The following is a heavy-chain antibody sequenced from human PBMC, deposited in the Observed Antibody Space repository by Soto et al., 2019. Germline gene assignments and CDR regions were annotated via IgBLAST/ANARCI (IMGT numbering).Heavy chain of an antibody. V-gene: IGHV4-34*01. J-gene: IGHJ4*02. CDR2: INHSGST. D-gene: IGHD3-22*01. CDR1: GGSFSGYY. CDR3: ARGRRYYDSSGYYHY. Sequence: SETLSLTCAVYGGSFSGYYWSWIRQPPGKGLEWIGEINHSGSTNYNPSLKSRVTISVDTSKNQFSLKLSSVTAADTAVYYCARGRRYYDSSGYYHYWGQGTLVTVSS.